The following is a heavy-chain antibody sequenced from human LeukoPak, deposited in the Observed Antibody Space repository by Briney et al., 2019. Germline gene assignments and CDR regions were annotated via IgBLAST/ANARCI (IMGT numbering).Heavy chain of an antibody. CDR3: ARELVVGATKVGGYYYMDV. CDR2: IYTSGST. CDR1: GGSISSYY. D-gene: IGHD1-26*01. V-gene: IGHV4-4*07. Sequence: SETLSLTCTVSGGSISSYYWSWIRQPAGKGLEWIGRIYTSGSTNYNPSLKSRVTMSVDTSKNQFSLKLSSVTAADTAVYYRARELVVGATKVGGYYYMDVWGKGTTVTVSS. J-gene: IGHJ6*03.